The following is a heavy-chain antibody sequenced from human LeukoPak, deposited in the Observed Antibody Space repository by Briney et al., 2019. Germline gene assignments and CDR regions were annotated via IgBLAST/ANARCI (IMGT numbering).Heavy chain of an antibody. Sequence: GRSLRLSCAASGFTFSSYGMHWVRQAPGKGLEWVAVISYDGSNKYYADSVKGRFTISRDNSKNTLYLQMNSLRAEDTAVYYCAKAPTSNSSGWYNFDYWGQGTLATVSS. CDR1: GFTFSSYG. CDR3: AKAPTSNSSGWYNFDY. V-gene: IGHV3-30*18. D-gene: IGHD6-19*01. J-gene: IGHJ4*02. CDR2: ISYDGSNK.